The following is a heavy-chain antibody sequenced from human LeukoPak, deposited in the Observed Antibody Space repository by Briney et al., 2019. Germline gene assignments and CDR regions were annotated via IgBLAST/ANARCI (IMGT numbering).Heavy chain of an antibody. V-gene: IGHV3-23*01. D-gene: IGHD3-10*02. J-gene: IGHJ6*04. Sequence: GGSLRLSCGASGFTFSSYAISWVLQAPGKGLEWVSAISGSGGSTYYADSVKGRFTISRDNSKNTLYLQMNSLRAEDTAVYYCAELGITMIGGVWGKGTTVTISS. CDR3: AELGITMIGGV. CDR2: ISGSGGST. CDR1: GFTFSSYA.